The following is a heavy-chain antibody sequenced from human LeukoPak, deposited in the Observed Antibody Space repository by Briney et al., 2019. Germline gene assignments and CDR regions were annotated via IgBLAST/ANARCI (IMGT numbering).Heavy chain of an antibody. V-gene: IGHV3-66*01. CDR1: GFTVSSNY. CDR3: ARARFGELFHYFDY. J-gene: IGHJ4*02. CDR2: IYSGGST. Sequence: GGSLRLSCAAYGFTVSSNYMSWVRQAPGKGLEWVSIIYSGGSTYYADSVKGRFTISRENSKNTLYLQMNSLRAEATAVYYCARARFGELFHYFDYWGQGTLVTVSS. D-gene: IGHD3-10*01.